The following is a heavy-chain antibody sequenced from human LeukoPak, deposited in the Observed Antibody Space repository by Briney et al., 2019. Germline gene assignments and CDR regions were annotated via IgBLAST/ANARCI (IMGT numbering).Heavy chain of an antibody. D-gene: IGHD5-18*01. CDR2: INHSGST. V-gene: IGHV4-34*01. J-gene: IGHJ4*02. CDR1: GFTFSSHG. Sequence: GSLRLSCAASGFTFSSHGMSWIRQPPGKGLEWIGEINHSGSTNYNPSLKSRVTISVDTSKNQFSLTLSSVTAADTAVYYCARVSVDTTMVASFDYWGQGTLVTVSS. CDR3: ARVSVDTTMVASFDY.